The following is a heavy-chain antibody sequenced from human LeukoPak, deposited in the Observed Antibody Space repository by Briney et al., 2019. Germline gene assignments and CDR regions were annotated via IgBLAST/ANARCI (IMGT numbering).Heavy chain of an antibody. D-gene: IGHD4-23*01. V-gene: IGHV2-70*01. J-gene: IGHJ4*02. Sequence: ESGPTLVNPTPTLTVTCTFSGFSLSTSGMCVSWIRQPPGKAPEWLALIDWDDDKFYSTSLKTRLTISKDTSKNQVVLTMTNMDPVDTATYYCARIQAYGGNSEGYYFNYWGQGTLVTVSS. CDR3: ARIQAYGGNSEGYYFNY. CDR2: IDWDDDK. CDR1: GFSLSTSGMC.